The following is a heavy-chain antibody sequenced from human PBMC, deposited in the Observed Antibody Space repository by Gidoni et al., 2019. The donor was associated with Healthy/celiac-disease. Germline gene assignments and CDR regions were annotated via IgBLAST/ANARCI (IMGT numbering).Heavy chain of an antibody. CDR1: GGSISSSSYY. Sequence: QLQLQESGPGLVKPSETLSLTCTVSGGSISSSSYYWGCIRQPPGKGLEWIGSIYYSGSTYYNPSLKSRVTISVDTSKNQFSLKLSSVTAADTAVYYCARQVATTVWGSYRYNPYYYGMDVWGQGTTVTVSS. CDR2: IYYSGST. CDR3: ARQVATTVWGSYRYNPYYYGMDV. D-gene: IGHD3-16*02. J-gene: IGHJ6*02. V-gene: IGHV4-39*01.